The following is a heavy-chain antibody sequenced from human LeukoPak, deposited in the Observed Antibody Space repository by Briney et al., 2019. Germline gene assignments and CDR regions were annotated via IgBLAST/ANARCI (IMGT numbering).Heavy chain of an antibody. D-gene: IGHD1-26*01. CDR1: GGSISSGGYY. V-gene: IGHV4-31*03. CDR2: IYYSGST. CDR3: AREEWEPPYYYYGMDV. Sequence: NPSQTLSLTCTVSGGSISSGGYYWSWIRQHPGKGLEWIEYIYYSGSTYYNPSLKSRVTISVDTSKNQFSLKLSSVTAADTAVYYCAREEWEPPYYYYGMDVWGQGTTLTVSS. J-gene: IGHJ6*02.